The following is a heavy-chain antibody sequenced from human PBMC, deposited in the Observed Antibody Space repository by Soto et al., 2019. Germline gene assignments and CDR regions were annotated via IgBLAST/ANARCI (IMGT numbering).Heavy chain of an antibody. J-gene: IGHJ6*02. D-gene: IGHD3-9*01. CDR2: INPNSGDT. CDR1: GYIFTGYH. Sequence: DSVKVSCKASGYIFTGYHIHWVRQAPGRGLEWMGWINPNSGDTEYAQNFQGRVTMTRDTSFNLVYMEMSGLMSDDTAVYYCARDARGTRGFDEMDICGQGTTVTVYS. CDR3: ARDARGTRGFDEMDI. V-gene: IGHV1-2*02.